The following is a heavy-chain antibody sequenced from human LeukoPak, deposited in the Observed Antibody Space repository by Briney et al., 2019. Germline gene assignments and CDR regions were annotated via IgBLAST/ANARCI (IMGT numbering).Heavy chain of an antibody. V-gene: IGHV4-4*02. CDR1: GGSISSTNW. Sequence: KPSGTLSLTCAVSGGSISSTNWWSWVRQPPGKGLEWIGEVYHTGSSNYNPPLKSRVTISVDKSKSQFSLNLSSVTAADTAVYYCARGGTTVAGTFWFDPWGQGTLVTVSS. J-gene: IGHJ5*02. CDR3: ARGGTTVAGTFWFDP. CDR2: VYHTGSS. D-gene: IGHD6-19*01.